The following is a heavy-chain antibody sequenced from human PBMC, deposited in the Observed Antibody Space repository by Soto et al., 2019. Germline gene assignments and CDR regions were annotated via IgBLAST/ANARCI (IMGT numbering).Heavy chain of an antibody. CDR2: IWYDGSNK. J-gene: IGHJ4*02. CDR3: ARDQSRYCSGGSCEPLYYFDY. V-gene: IGHV3-33*01. CDR1: GFTFSSYG. D-gene: IGHD2-15*01. Sequence: GGSLRLSCAASGFTFSSYGMHWVRQAPGKGLEWVAVIWYDGSNKYYADSVKGRFTISRDNSKNTLYLQMNSLRAEDTAVYYCARDQSRYCSGGSCEPLYYFDYWGQGTLVTVSS.